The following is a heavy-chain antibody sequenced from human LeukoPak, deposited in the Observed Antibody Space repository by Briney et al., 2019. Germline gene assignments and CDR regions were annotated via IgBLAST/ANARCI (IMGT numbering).Heavy chain of an antibody. CDR3: ARDQGSGSFDY. J-gene: IGHJ4*02. D-gene: IGHD6-19*01. CDR1: GFTFSSYE. V-gene: IGHV3-48*03. CDR2: ISSSGRTI. Sequence: GGSLRLSCAASGFTFSSYEMNWVRQAPGKGLEWVSYISSSGRTIYYADSVKGRFTISRDNAKNSLYLQMNSLRAEDTAVYYCARDQGSGSFDYWGQGTMVTVSS.